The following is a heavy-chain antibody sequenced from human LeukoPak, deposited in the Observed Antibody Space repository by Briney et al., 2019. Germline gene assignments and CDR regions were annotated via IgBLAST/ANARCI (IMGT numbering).Heavy chain of an antibody. CDR3: ASARWDF. D-gene: IGHD4-23*01. Sequence: SGTLSLTCAVSGDSIITSHWWSWVRQPPGKGLEWIGEIYHIGTTNYNPSLKSRVSIPVDTSRNQFSLTLSSVTAADTAVYYCASARWDFWGQGTLVTVSS. V-gene: IGHV4-4*02. CDR1: GDSIITSHW. J-gene: IGHJ4*02. CDR2: IYHIGTT.